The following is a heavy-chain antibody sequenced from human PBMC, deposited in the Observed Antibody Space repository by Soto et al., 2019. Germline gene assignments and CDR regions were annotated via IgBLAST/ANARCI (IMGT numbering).Heavy chain of an antibody. J-gene: IGHJ4*02. CDR1: GYTFTSYG. CDR2: ISAYNGNT. Sequence: ASVKVSCKASGYTFTSYGISWVRQAPGQGLEWMGWISAYNGNTNYAQKLQGRVTVTTDTSTSTAYMEPRSLRSDDTAVYYCARDYSYDYIWGSYRHFDYWGQGTLVTVSS. CDR3: ARDYSYDYIWGSYRHFDY. V-gene: IGHV1-18*01. D-gene: IGHD3-16*02.